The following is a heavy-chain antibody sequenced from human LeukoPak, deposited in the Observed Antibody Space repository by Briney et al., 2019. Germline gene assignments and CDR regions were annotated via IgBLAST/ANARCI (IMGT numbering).Heavy chain of an antibody. CDR2: IYTSGST. CDR3: ARYDSSANDAFDI. CDR1: GGSISSYY. V-gene: IGHV4-4*07. J-gene: IGHJ3*02. Sequence: PSETLSLTCTVSGGSISSYYWSRIRQPAGKGLEWIGRIYTSGSTNYNPSLKSRVTMSVDTSKNQFSLKLSSVTAADTAVYYCARYDSSANDAFDIWGQGTMVTVSS. D-gene: IGHD3-22*01.